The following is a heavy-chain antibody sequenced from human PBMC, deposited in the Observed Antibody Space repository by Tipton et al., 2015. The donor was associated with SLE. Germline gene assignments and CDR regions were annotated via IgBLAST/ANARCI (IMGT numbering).Heavy chain of an antibody. V-gene: IGHV4-34*01. CDR3: ASFPYGYYMDV. J-gene: IGHJ6*03. D-gene: IGHD2-8*01. CDR1: GGSFSGYY. Sequence: GLVKPSGTLSLTCAVYGGSFSGYYWSWIRQPPGKGLEWIGEINHSGSTNYNPSLKSRVTISVDTSKNQFSLKLSSVTAADTAVYYCASFPYGYYMDVWGKGTTVTVSS. CDR2: INHSGST.